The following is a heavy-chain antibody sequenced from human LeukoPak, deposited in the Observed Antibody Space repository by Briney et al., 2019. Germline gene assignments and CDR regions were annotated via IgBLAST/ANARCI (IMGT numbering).Heavy chain of an antibody. D-gene: IGHD3-16*02. CDR2: INPNSGGT. J-gene: IGHJ2*01. CDR1: GYTFTGYY. CDR3: ARGDDYVWGSYPPDL. Sequence: ASVKVSCKASGYTFTGYYMHWVRQAPGQGLEWMGWINPNSGGTNYAQKFQGRVTMTRDTSISTAYMELSRLRSDDTAVYCCARGDDYVWGSYPPDLWGRGTLVTVSS. V-gene: IGHV1-2*02.